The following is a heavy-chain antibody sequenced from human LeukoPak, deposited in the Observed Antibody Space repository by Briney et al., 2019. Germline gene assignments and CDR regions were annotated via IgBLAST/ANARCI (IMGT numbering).Heavy chain of an antibody. Sequence: GGSLRLSCAASGFTFSSYAMHWVRQAPGKGLEWVAVISYDGSNKYYADSVKGRFTISRDNSKNTLYLQMNSLRAEDTAVYYCAAGTTSYGMDVWGQGTTVTVSS. CDR2: ISYDGSNK. J-gene: IGHJ6*02. CDR3: AAGTTSYGMDV. CDR1: GFTFSSYA. V-gene: IGHV3-30-3*01. D-gene: IGHD1-7*01.